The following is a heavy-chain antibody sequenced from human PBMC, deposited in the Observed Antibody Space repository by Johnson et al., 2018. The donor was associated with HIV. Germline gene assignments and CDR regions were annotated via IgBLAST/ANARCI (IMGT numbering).Heavy chain of an antibody. V-gene: IGHV3-15*01. D-gene: IGHD2-2*01. CDR1: GFTFKNAW. CDR2: IKSNTDGGTI. J-gene: IGHJ3*02. Sequence: VQLVECGGGLVKPGGSLRLSCAASGFTFKNAWMSWVRQAPGKGLEWVGSIKSNTDGGTIEYAAPVKGRFTISRDDSKTTLFLQMNSLETEDTAVYYCATGDMPAFDIWGQGTMVTVSS. CDR3: ATGDMPAFDI.